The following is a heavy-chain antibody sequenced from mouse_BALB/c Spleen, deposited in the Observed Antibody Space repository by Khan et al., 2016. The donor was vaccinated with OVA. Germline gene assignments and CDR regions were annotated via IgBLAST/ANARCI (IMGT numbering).Heavy chain of an antibody. D-gene: IGHD1-1*01. J-gene: IGHJ4*01. CDR1: GYTFTGYS. V-gene: IGHV1-4*01. CDR3: ARDFHYYGSRGARDY. CDR2: ISPSNAYT. Sequence: QVQLQQSGAELARPGASVKMSCKASGYTFTGYSMHWIQQRPGQGLEWIGYISPSNAYTNYNQKFKDKATLTADTSSSTAYMQLSSLTSEDSAVYYCARDFHYYGSRGARDYWGQGTSVTVSS.